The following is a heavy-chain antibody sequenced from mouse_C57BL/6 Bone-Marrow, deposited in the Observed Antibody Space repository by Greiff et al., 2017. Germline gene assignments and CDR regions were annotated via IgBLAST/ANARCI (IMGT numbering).Heavy chain of an antibody. CDR3: TRDTTVVAYYFDD. J-gene: IGHJ2*01. Sequence: VQLQQSGAELVRPGASVTLSCKASGYTFTDYEMHWVKQTPVHGLEWIGAIDPETGGTAYNQKFKGKAILTADKSSSTAYMELRSLTSEDSAVYYCTRDTTVVAYYFDDWGQGTTLTVSS. D-gene: IGHD1-1*01. V-gene: IGHV1-15*01. CDR2: IDPETGGT. CDR1: GYTFTDYE.